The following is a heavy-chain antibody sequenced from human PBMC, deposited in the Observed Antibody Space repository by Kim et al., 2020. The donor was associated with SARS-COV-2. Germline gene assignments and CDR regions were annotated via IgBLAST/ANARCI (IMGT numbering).Heavy chain of an antibody. CDR3: ARDLRGYSAYDGVGLGY. Sequence: GGSLRLSCAASGFIFNDYYMSWIRQAPGKGLEWVAYISSGGGTIYYADSVKGRFTISRDNTKNSLFLQMNSLRAEDTAVYYCARDLRGYSAYDGVGLGYWGQGTLVTVSS. V-gene: IGHV3-11*01. CDR1: GFIFNDYY. D-gene: IGHD5-12*01. J-gene: IGHJ4*02. CDR2: ISSGGGTI.